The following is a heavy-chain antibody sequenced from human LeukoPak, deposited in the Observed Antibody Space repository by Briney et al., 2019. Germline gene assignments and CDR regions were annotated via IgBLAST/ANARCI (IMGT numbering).Heavy chain of an antibody. D-gene: IGHD1-26*01. J-gene: IGHJ6*02. CDR2: INSDGSSL. Sequence: SGGSLRLSCAGSGFTFSSYWMHWVRQAPGKGLVWVSRINSDGSSLSYADSVKGRFTISRDNAKNTLYLQMNSLRVEDTAVYYCARVEVGPTRPGMDVWGQGTTVTVSS. CDR3: ARVEVGPTRPGMDV. V-gene: IGHV3-74*01. CDR1: GFTFSSYW.